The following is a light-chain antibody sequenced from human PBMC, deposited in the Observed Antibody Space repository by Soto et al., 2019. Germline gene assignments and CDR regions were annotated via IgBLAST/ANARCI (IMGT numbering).Light chain of an antibody. Sequence: DIPMTQSPSTLSGSVGKRVPITCPASQTSSSWLAWYQQKPGKAPKLLIYKASTLKSGVPSRFSGSGSGTEFTLTISSLQPDDFATYYCQHYNSYSEAFGQGTKVDIK. J-gene: IGKJ1*01. CDR2: KAS. CDR3: QHYNSYSEA. V-gene: IGKV1-5*03. CDR1: QTSSSW.